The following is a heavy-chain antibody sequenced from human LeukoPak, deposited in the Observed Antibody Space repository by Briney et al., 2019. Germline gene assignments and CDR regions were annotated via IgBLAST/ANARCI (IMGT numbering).Heavy chain of an antibody. CDR1: GFTFSSYS. V-gene: IGHV3-21*04. Sequence: GGSLRLSCAASGFTFSSYSMNWVRQAPGKGLEWVSSISSSTIYIYYADSVKGRFTISRDNAKNSLYLQMDSLRAEDTAVYYCARDPETWQAAWGQGSLVTVSS. D-gene: IGHD6-25*01. J-gene: IGHJ4*02. CDR2: ISSSTIYI. CDR3: ARDPETWQAA.